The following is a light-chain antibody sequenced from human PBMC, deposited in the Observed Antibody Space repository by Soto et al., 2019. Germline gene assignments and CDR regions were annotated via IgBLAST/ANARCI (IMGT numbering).Light chain of an antibody. CDR2: GAS. CDR1: QSVSSN. J-gene: IGKJ5*01. Sequence: EIVMTQSPATLSVSPGERATLSCRASQSVSSNLAWYQQKPGQAPRLLIYGASTRATGGPARFSGSGSGTEFTLTISSLQSEDFAVYYCQQYNNWPSITFGQGTRLEMK. V-gene: IGKV3-15*01. CDR3: QQYNNWPSIT.